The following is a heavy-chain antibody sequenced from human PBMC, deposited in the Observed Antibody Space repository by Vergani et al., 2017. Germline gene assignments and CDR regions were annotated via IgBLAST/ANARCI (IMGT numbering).Heavy chain of an antibody. CDR1: GFTFSSYW. V-gene: IGHV3-72*01. Sequence: EVQLVESGGGLVQPGGSLRLSCAASGFTFSSYWMSWVRQAPGKGLEWVGRTRNKANSYTTEYAASVKGRFTISRDDSKNSLYLQMNSLKTEDTAVYYCARPLDNWGQGTLVTVSS. CDR2: TRNKANSYTT. J-gene: IGHJ4*02. CDR3: ARPLDN.